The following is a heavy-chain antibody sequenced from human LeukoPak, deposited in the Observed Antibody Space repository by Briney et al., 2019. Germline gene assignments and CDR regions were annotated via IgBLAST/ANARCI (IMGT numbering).Heavy chain of an antibody. J-gene: IGHJ4*02. CDR1: GFTFTTYG. CDR3: ARTAAIERVDY. CDR2: IWYDGGTT. Sequence: GGSLRLSCEASGFTFTTYGMHWVRQAPGKGLEWVAYIWYDGGTTFYGDSVKGRFTISRDNSKNTLYLQLNSLRPEDTAVYYCARTAAIERVDYWGQGTLVTVSS. D-gene: IGHD5-24*01. V-gene: IGHV3-30*02.